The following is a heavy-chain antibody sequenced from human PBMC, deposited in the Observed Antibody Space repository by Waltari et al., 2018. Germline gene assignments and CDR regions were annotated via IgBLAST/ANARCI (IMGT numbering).Heavy chain of an antibody. CDR3: ARGYYYGSGSYYPFDAFDI. Sequence: QVQLQESGPGLVKPSETLSLTCAVSGYSISSGYYWGWIRQPPGKGREWIGSIYHSGSTYDNPSLKSRVTISVDTSKNQFSLKLSSVTAADTAVYYCARGYYYGSGSYYPFDAFDIWGQGTMVTVSS. J-gene: IGHJ3*02. CDR2: IYHSGST. D-gene: IGHD3-10*01. V-gene: IGHV4-38-2*01. CDR1: GYSISSGYY.